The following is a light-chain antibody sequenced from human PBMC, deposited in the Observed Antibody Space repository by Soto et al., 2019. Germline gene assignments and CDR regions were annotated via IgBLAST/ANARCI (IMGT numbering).Light chain of an antibody. CDR2: GVS. CDR3: QQHSNWPLT. CDR1: QRLASNY. Sequence: EIELSQSPGTLSLSPGERATLSCRASQRLASNYLAWYQQRPGQAPRLLLYGVSSRATGIPDRFSGSGSGTDFTLAISRVEPEDFAVYFCQQHSNWPLTFGGGTKVDIK. V-gene: IGKV3D-20*02. J-gene: IGKJ4*01.